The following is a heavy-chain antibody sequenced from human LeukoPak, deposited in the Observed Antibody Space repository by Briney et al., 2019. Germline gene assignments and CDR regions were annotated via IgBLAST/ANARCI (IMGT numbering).Heavy chain of an antibody. D-gene: IGHD4-11*01. Sequence: ASVKVSCKASGGTFSSYAISWVRQAPGQGLEWMGGIIPIFGTANYAQKFQGRVTITADESTSTAYMELSSLRSEDTAVYYCAREGDYSNMNWFDPWGQGTLVTVSS. CDR1: GGTFSSYA. CDR3: AREGDYSNMNWFDP. V-gene: IGHV1-69*13. CDR2: IIPIFGTA. J-gene: IGHJ5*02.